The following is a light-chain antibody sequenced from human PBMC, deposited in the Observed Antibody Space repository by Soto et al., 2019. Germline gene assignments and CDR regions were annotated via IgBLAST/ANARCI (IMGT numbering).Light chain of an antibody. J-gene: IGKJ5*01. Sequence: EIVLTQSRGTLSLSPGERATLSCRASQCVSSSYLAWYQQKPGQAPRLLIYGASSRATGIPDRFSGSGSGTDFTLTISRLEPEDFAVYYCQQYGSSLITFGQGTRLEIK. CDR2: GAS. CDR1: QCVSSSY. V-gene: IGKV3-20*01. CDR3: QQYGSSLIT.